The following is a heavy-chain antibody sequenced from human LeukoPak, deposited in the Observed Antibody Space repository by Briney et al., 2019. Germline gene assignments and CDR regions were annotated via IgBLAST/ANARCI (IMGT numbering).Heavy chain of an antibody. J-gene: IGHJ1*01. CDR1: GYTFTSYY. V-gene: IGHV1-46*01. CDR3: AKVTDFWSGYSVIGYFQH. CDR2: INPSGGST. Sequence: ASVKVSCKASGYTFTSYYMHWVRQAPGQGLEWMGIINPSGGSTSYAQKFQGRVTMTRDTSTSTVYMELSSLRAEDTAVYYCAKVTDFWSGYSVIGYFQHWGQGTLVTVSS. D-gene: IGHD3-3*01.